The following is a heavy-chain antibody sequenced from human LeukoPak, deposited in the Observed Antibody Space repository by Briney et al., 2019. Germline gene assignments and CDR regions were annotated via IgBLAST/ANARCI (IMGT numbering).Heavy chain of an antibody. D-gene: IGHD1-26*01. CDR1: GYTFISYY. Sequence: ASVKVSCKASGYTFISYYMHWVRQAPGQGLEWMGIINPSGGSTNYAQKFQGRVTMTRDTSTSTVYMELSSLRSVDTAVYYCARAEVIVGTTGFDYWGQGTLVTVSS. CDR2: INPSGGST. J-gene: IGHJ4*02. V-gene: IGHV1-46*01. CDR3: ARAEVIVGTTGFDY.